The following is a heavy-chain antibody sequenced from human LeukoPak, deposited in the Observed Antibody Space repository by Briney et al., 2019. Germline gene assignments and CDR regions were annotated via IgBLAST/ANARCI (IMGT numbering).Heavy chain of an antibody. CDR2: INLNSGGT. D-gene: IGHD5-18*01. Sequence: ASVKVSCKASGYTFTDYYMHWVRQAPGEGLEWTGWINLNSGGTNFAQEFQGRVTLTRDTSISTAYMELTRLRTDDTAMYYCANIQLWLPYWGQGTLVTVSS. CDR3: ANIQLWLPY. CDR1: GYTFTDYY. V-gene: IGHV1-2*02. J-gene: IGHJ4*02.